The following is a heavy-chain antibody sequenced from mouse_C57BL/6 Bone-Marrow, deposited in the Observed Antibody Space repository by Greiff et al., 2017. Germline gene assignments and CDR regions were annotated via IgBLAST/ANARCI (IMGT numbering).Heavy chain of an antibody. D-gene: IGHD4-1*01. CDR3: ARDSGTTLFDY. J-gene: IGHJ2*01. CDR1: GYTFTSYW. CDR2: IDPSDSYT. Sequence: LQPGAELVMPGASVKLSCKASGYTFTSYWMPWVKQRPGQGLEWIGEIDPSDSYTNYNQKFKGKSTLTVDKSSSTAYMQLSSLTSEDSAVYYCARDSGTTLFDYWGQGTTLTVSS. V-gene: IGHV1-69*01.